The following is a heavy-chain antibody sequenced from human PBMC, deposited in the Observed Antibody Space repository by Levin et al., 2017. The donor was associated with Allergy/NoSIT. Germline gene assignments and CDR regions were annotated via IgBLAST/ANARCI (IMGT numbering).Heavy chain of an antibody. CDR1: GFTFGDYA. CDR2: IRNKAHGGTT. Sequence: SCTGSGFTFGDYAMSWVRQAPGKGLEWVGFIRNKAHGGTTEYAASVKGRLTISRDDSESIAYLQMNSLKTEDTAVYFCARGGPPNYDYNWGSYRDGYFDYWGQGTLVTVSS. J-gene: IGHJ4*02. D-gene: IGHD3-16*02. CDR3: ARGGPPNYDYNWGSYRDGYFDY. V-gene: IGHV3-49*04.